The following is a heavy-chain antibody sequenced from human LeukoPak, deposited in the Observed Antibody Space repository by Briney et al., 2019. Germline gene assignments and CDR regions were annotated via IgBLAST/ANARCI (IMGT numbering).Heavy chain of an antibody. D-gene: IGHD3-3*01. J-gene: IGHJ4*02. Sequence: GGSLRLSCAASGFTFSSYAMSWVRQAPGKGLEWVSAISGSGGSTYYADSVKGRFTISRDNSKNTLYLQMNSLRAEDTAVYYCAKDNPRLRFLEWLYDYWGQGTLVTVSS. V-gene: IGHV3-23*01. CDR1: GFTFSSYA. CDR3: AKDNPRLRFLEWLYDY. CDR2: ISGSGGST.